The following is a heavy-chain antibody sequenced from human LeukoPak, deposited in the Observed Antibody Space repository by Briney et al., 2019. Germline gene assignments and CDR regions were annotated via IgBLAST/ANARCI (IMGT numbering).Heavy chain of an antibody. J-gene: IGHJ4*02. D-gene: IGHD3-10*01. V-gene: IGHV3-30*02. Sequence: GGSLRLSCVASEFTLSYYWMSWVRQAPGKGLEWVAFIRYDGSNKYYADSVKGRFTISRDNSKNTVNLQMGSLRIEDTAVYHCARMTLYGSGTVDWGQGILVTVSS. CDR1: EFTLSYYW. CDR2: IRYDGSNK. CDR3: ARMTLYGSGTVD.